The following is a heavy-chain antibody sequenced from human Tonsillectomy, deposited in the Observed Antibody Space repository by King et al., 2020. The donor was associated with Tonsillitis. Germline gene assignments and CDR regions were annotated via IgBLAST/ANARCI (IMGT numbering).Heavy chain of an antibody. CDR3: ARNRLYVGVIYDSCDL. J-gene: IGHJ3*01. CDR2: IYTSGTT. V-gene: IGHV4-61*02. Sequence: HLHYSCPGLVNPSQTLSLTCTFSFFSIIIGIYYWIFILQSALNVLEWIGRIYTSGTTNYNPSLISRVTMSVDTSKNQFSLQLNSVTAADTAVYYWARNRLYVGVIYDSCDLWGQGTMVSVSS. D-gene: IGHD3-10*01. CDR1: FFSIIIGIYY.